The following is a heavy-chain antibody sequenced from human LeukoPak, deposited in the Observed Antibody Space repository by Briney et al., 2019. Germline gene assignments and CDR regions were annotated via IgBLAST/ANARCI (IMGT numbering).Heavy chain of an antibody. Sequence: SETLSLTCTVSGGSISSYYWSWIRQPPGKGLEWIGYIYYSGSTNYNPSLKSRVTISVDTSKNQFSLKLSSVTAADTAVYYCARVEGRLRKYSSSWSEYFQHWGQGTLVTVSS. V-gene: IGHV4-59*01. J-gene: IGHJ1*01. D-gene: IGHD6-13*01. CDR1: GGSISSYY. CDR3: ARVEGRLRKYSSSWSEYFQH. CDR2: IYYSGST.